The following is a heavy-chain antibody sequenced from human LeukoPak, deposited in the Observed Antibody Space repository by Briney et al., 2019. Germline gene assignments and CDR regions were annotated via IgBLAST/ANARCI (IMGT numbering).Heavy chain of an antibody. J-gene: IGHJ4*02. D-gene: IGHD4-23*01. V-gene: IGHV3-73*01. CDR1: GFTFSGSA. CDR3: TRLSDYGGRRFDY. Sequence: GGSLRLSCAASGFTFSGSAMHWVRQASGKGLEWVGRIRSKANNYATAYGASVKGRFTISRDDSKNTAYLQMNSLKTEDTAVYYCTRLSDYGGRRFDYWGQGTLVTVYS. CDR2: IRSKANNYAT.